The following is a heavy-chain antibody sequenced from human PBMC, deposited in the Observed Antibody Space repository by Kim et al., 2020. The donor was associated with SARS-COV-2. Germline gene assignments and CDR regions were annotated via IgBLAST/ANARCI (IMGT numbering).Heavy chain of an antibody. J-gene: IGHJ4*02. V-gene: IGHV3-9*01. CDR2: I. Sequence: IGYADSVKGRFTISRDNAKNSLYLQMNSLRAEDTALYYCAKDMGGGGFDYWGQGTLVTVSS. D-gene: IGHD2-15*01. CDR3: AKDMGGGGFDY.